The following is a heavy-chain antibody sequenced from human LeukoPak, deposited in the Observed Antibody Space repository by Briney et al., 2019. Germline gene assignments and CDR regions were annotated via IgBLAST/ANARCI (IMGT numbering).Heavy chain of an antibody. J-gene: IGHJ4*02. V-gene: IGHV3-53*01. D-gene: IGHD3-10*01. CDR1: GFAVKSSY. CDR2: LYAGGES. Sequence: GGSLRLSCAASGFAVKSSYMSWVRQAPGKGLEWVSVLYAGGESYYADSVLGRFTISRDNSNNTVFLEMNSLTADDTAVYFCARDSAGNQYSSGNFDLWGQGTLVTVSS. CDR3: ARDSAGNQYSSGNFDL.